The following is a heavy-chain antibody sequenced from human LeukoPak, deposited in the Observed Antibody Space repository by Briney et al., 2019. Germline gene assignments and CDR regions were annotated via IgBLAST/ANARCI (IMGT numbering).Heavy chain of an antibody. J-gene: IGHJ4*02. CDR3: AKALGYSVLTQPFDY. CDR2: ISGSGGHT. D-gene: IGHD1-26*01. Sequence: HPGGSLRLSCAASGFTFSSYGMSWVRQAPGKGLEWVSAISGSGGHTYYADSVKGRFTISRDTSKNTLYMPMNSLRADDTAVYYCAKALGYSVLTQPFDYWGQGTLSPSPQ. V-gene: IGHV3-23*01. CDR1: GFTFSSYG.